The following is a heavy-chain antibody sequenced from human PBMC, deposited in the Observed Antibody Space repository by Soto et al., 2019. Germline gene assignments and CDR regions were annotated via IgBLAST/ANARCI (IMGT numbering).Heavy chain of an antibody. CDR3: ARLRRYSGSHGAFDI. CDR2: IYSGGST. D-gene: IGHD1-26*01. V-gene: IGHV3-53*02. CDR1: GFTVSSNY. J-gene: IGHJ3*02. Sequence: VQLVETGGGLIQPGGSLRLSCAASGFTVSSNYMSWVRQAPGKGLEWVSVIYSGGSTYYADSVKGRFTISRDNSKNTLYLQMNSLRAEDTAVYYCARLRRYSGSHGAFDIWGQGTMVTVSS.